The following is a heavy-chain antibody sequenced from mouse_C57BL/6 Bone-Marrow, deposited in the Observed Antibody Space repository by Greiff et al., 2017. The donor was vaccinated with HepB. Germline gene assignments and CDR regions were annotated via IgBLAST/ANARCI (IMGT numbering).Heavy chain of an antibody. J-gene: IGHJ4*01. CDR2: ISSGSSTI. CDR3: AKYYDYENYAMDY. Sequence: EVMLVESGGGLVKPGGSLKLSCAASGFTFSDYGMHWVRQAPEKGLEWVAYISSGSSTIYYADTVKGRFTISRDNAKNTLFLQMTSLRSEDTAMYYCAKYYDYENYAMDYWGQGPSVTVSS. CDR1: GFTFSDYG. D-gene: IGHD2-4*01. V-gene: IGHV5-17*01.